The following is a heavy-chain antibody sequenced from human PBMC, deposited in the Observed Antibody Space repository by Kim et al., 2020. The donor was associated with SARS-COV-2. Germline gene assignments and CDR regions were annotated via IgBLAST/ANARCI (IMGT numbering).Heavy chain of an antibody. CDR2: INHSGST. J-gene: IGHJ4*02. CDR1: GGSFSGYY. D-gene: IGHD1-26*01. V-gene: IGHV4-34*01. Sequence: SETLSLTCAVYGGSFSGYYWSWIRQPPGKGLEWIGEINHSGSTNYNPSLKSRVTISVDTSKNQFSLKLSSVTAADTAVYYCARVGATGIYWGQGTLVTVSS. CDR3: ARVGATGIY.